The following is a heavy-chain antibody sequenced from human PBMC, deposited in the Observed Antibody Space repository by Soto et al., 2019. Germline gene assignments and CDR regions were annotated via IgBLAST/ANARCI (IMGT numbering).Heavy chain of an antibody. J-gene: IGHJ6*03. D-gene: IGHD2-8*01. V-gene: IGHV3-23*01. Sequence: PGGSLRLSCAASGFTFGSYAVSWVRQAPGKGLEWVSAISGSGGSTYYADSVKGRFTISRDNAKNSLYLQMNSLRAEDTAVYYCARGGLLVYARYYYYMDVWGKGTTVTVSS. CDR3: ARGGLLVYARYYYYMDV. CDR2: ISGSGGST. CDR1: GFTFGSYA.